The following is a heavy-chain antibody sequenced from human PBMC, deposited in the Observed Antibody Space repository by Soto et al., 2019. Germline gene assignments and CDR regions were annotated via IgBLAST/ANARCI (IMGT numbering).Heavy chain of an antibody. J-gene: IGHJ6*02. CDR2: ISYSGST. Sequence: WETLSLTCTGSRGSISSGSYYRGWIRQPPGKGLEWIGTISYSGSTYYNPSLKSRVTISVDTSKNQFSLKLSSVTAADTAVYYCARYGYSIYHVGYYYGMYVWGQGTTHTVSS. CDR3: ARYGYSIYHVGYYYGMYV. V-gene: IGHV4-39*01. D-gene: IGHD4-4*01. CDR1: RGSISSGSYY.